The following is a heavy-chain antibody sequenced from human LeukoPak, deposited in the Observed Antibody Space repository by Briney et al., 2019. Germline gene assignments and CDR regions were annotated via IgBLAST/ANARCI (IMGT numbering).Heavy chain of an antibody. CDR1: GFTFSSYG. CDR2: ISYDGSNK. Sequence: GGSLRLSCTASGFTFSSYGMHWVRQAPGKGLEWVAVISYDGSNKYYADSVKGRFTISRDNSKNTLYLEMNSLRSEDTAVYYCATLTLTGYPNSKDDAFDIWGQGTMVTVSS. J-gene: IGHJ3*02. D-gene: IGHD3-9*01. V-gene: IGHV3-30*03. CDR3: ATLTLTGYPNSKDDAFDI.